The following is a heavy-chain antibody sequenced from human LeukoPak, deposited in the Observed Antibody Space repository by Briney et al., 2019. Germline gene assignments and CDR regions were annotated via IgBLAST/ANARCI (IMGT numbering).Heavy chain of an antibody. V-gene: IGHV3-7*01. Sequence: GGSLTLSCAVSGLTLSSYWMPWVRQSPGKGLEWVAYIKQDGREKYYVESVKGRFTISRDNAKNSLFLQMNSRRAEDTALYYCARDSPERGYSYGPLDNYFDYWGQGTLVTVSS. CDR2: IKQDGREK. J-gene: IGHJ4*02. CDR3: ARDSPERGYSYGPLDNYFDY. CDR1: GLTLSSYW. D-gene: IGHD5-18*01.